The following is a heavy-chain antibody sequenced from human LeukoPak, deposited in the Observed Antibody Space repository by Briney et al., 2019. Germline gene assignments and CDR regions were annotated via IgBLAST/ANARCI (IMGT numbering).Heavy chain of an antibody. D-gene: IGHD2-2*01. CDR1: GYTFTSYD. CDR2: MNPNSGNT. Sequence: GASVKVSCKASGYTFTSYDINWVRQATGQGLEWMGWMNPNSGNTGYAQKFQGRVTLTRNTSISTVYMELSSLRSEDTAVYYCARGGKDIEVVQAPPDHWGQGTLVTVSS. CDR3: ARGGKDIEVVQAPPDH. J-gene: IGHJ4*02. V-gene: IGHV1-8*03.